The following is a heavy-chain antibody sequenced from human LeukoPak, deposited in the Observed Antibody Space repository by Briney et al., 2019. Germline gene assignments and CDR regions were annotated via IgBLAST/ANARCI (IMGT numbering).Heavy chain of an antibody. Sequence: ADSVKLSCTASGYTFTSYGISWVRQAPGQGLEWMGWISAYNGNTNYAQKLQRRVTMTTDTSTRTAYMEPTRLRSDATALYSFSTVVGHYDSIGYWACCGQGTLVTVS. CDR3: STVVGHYDSIGYWAC. V-gene: IGHV1-18*01. CDR1: GYTFTSYG. D-gene: IGHD3-22*01. CDR2: ISAYNGNT. J-gene: IGHJ4*02.